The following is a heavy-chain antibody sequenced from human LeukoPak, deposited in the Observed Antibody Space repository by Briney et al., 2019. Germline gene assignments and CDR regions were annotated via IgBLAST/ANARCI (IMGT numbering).Heavy chain of an antibody. CDR1: GGTFSSYA. V-gene: IGHV1-2*02. J-gene: IGHJ6*02. CDR3: ARGYGSGSTHYYYYYGMDV. CDR2: INPNSGGT. D-gene: IGHD3-10*01. Sequence: ASVNVSCKASGGTFSSYAISWVRQAPGQGLEWMGWINPNSGGTNYAQKFQGRVTLTRDTSISTAYMELSRLRSDDTAVYYCARGYGSGSTHYYYYYGMDVWGQGTTVTVSS.